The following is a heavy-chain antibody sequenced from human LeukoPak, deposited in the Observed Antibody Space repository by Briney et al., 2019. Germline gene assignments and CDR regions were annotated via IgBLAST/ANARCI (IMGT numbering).Heavy chain of an antibody. Sequence: PGGSLRLSCAASGFIFSSYSMSWVRQAPGKGLEWVSSISTSSSYIYYADSVKGRFTISRDNAKNSLYLQMNSLRAEDTAVYYCARGIAAAGIIYFDYWGQGTLVTVSS. CDR3: ARGIAAAGIIYFDY. CDR2: ISTSSSYI. D-gene: IGHD6-13*01. J-gene: IGHJ4*02. CDR1: GFIFSSYS. V-gene: IGHV3-21*01.